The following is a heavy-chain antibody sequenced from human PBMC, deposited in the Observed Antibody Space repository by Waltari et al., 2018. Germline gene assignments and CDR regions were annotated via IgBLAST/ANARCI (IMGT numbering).Heavy chain of an antibody. CDR1: GYTFTSYA. V-gene: IGHV1-3*01. Sequence: QVQLVQSGAEVKKPGASVKVSCKASGYTFTSYAMHWVRQAPGQRLEWMGWINAGNGNTKYSQEFQGRVTITRDTSASTAYMELSSLRSEDTAVYYCARSAATDIVAPIGDYWGQGTLVTVSS. D-gene: IGHD5-12*01. J-gene: IGHJ4*02. CDR3: ARSAATDIVAPIGDY. CDR2: INAGNGNT.